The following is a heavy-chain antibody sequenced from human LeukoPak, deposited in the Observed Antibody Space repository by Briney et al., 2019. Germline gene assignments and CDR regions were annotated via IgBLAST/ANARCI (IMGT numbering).Heavy chain of an antibody. CDR1: GYTFTKYY. Sequence: GASVKVSCKASGYTFTKYYIHWVRQAPGQGLEWMGMINPSDGATTYAQKFQGRVTITTDESTSTAYMELSSLRSEDTAVYYCARGRVANKAYYYYMDVWGKGTTVTVSS. CDR3: ARGRVANKAYYYYMDV. J-gene: IGHJ6*03. D-gene: IGHD3-3*01. CDR2: INPSDGAT. V-gene: IGHV1-46*01.